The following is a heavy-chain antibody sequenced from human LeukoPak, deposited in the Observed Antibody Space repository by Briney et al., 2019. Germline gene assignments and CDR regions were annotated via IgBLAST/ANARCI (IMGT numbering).Heavy chain of an antibody. J-gene: IGHJ4*02. V-gene: IGHV3-7*01. CDR2: IRPDGRDK. CDR3: AKAGYSSSWYARY. D-gene: IGHD6-13*01. Sequence: GGSLRLSCAASGFTFRNTWMTWVRQAPGKGLDWVATIRPDGRDKFYVDSVKGRFTISRDNVKDSLYLQMNSLRVEDTAVYYCAKAGYSSSWYARYWGQGTLVTVSS. CDR1: GFTFRNTW.